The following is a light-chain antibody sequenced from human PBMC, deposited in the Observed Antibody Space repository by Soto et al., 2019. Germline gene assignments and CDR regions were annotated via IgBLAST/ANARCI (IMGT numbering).Light chain of an antibody. Sequence: EIVLTQSPGTLSLSPGERATLSCRASQSVSSSYLAWYQQKPGQAPRLLIYGASSRATGIPDRFSGSGSGTDFTLTISRLEPEDFAVYFCYQYDSSPWTFGQGTKVDI. CDR3: YQYDSSPWT. V-gene: IGKV3-20*01. J-gene: IGKJ1*01. CDR2: GAS. CDR1: QSVSSSY.